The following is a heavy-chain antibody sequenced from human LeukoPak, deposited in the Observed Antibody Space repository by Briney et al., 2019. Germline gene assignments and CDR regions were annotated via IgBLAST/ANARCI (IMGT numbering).Heavy chain of an antibody. Sequence: SETLSLTCTVSVGSISSHYWSWIRQPPGKGLEWIGYIYYSGSTNYNPSLTSRVTISVDTSKNQFSLKLSSVTAADTAVYYYPRKTVTGTTSRSAFDIWGQGKMVTVSS. V-gene: IGHV4-59*11. D-gene: IGHD1-7*01. CDR1: VGSISSHY. J-gene: IGHJ3*02. CDR3: PRKTVTGTTSRSAFDI. CDR2: IYYSGST.